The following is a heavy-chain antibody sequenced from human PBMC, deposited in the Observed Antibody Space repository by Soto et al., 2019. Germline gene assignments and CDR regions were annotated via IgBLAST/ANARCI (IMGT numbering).Heavy chain of an antibody. CDR3: ARHSRYASGWIPDY. V-gene: IGHV5-51*01. Sequence: GESLKISCKGPGYSFTSHWIGWVRRMPGKGLEWMGIIFPRDSNTRNSPSFYGQVTISADKSNNTAYLQWNSLKASDTATYYCARHSRYASGWIPDYWGPGTQVTVSS. D-gene: IGHD6-19*01. CDR1: GYSFTSHW. CDR2: IFPRDSNT. J-gene: IGHJ4*02.